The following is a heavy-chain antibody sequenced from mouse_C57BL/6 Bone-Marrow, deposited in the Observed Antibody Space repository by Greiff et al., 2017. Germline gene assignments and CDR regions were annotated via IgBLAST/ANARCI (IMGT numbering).Heavy chain of an antibody. CDR2: IYPGSGST. CDR3: ARPYYSNDWYFDV. J-gene: IGHJ1*03. CDR1: GYTFTSYW. V-gene: IGHV1-55*01. Sequence: QVQLQQSGAELVKPGASVKMSCKASGYTFTSYWITWVKQRPGQGLAWIGDIYPGSGSTNYNEKFKSKATLTVDTSSSTSYMQLSSLTSEDSAVYYGARPYYSNDWYFDVWGTGTTVTVSS. D-gene: IGHD2-5*01.